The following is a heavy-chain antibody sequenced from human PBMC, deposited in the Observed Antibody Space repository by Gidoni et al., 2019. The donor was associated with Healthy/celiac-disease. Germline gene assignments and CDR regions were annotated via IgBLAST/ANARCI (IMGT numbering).Heavy chain of an antibody. CDR1: GGSISSYY. Sequence: QVQLQESGPGLVKPSETLSLTCTVSGGSISSYYWSWIRQPAGKGLEWIGRIYTSGSTNYNPSLKSRVTMSVDTSKNQFSLKLSSVTAADTAVYYCAGGYYDSSGYSPFDYWGQGTLVTVSS. CDR3: AGGYYDSSGYSPFDY. CDR2: IYTSGST. J-gene: IGHJ4*02. D-gene: IGHD3-22*01. V-gene: IGHV4-4*07.